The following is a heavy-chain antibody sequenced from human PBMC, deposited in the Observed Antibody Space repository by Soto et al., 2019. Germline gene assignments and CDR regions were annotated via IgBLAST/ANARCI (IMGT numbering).Heavy chain of an antibody. V-gene: IGHV4-34*01. J-gene: IGHJ4*02. CDR3: ARWDCSSTSCYAYFDY. D-gene: IGHD2-2*01. CDR2: INHSGST. Sequence: SETLSLTCAVYGGSFSGYYWSWIRQPPGKGLEWIGQINHSGSTNYNPSLKSRVTISVDTSKKQFSLKLSSVTAADTAVYYCARWDCSSTSCYAYFDYWGQGTLVTVSS. CDR1: GGSFSGYY.